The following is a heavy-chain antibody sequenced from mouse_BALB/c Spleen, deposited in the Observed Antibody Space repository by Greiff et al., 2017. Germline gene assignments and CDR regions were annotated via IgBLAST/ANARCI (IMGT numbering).Heavy chain of an antibody. CDR2: ISSGGST. CDR1: GFTFSSSA. D-gene: IGHD1-1*02. Sequence: EVMLVESGGGLVKPGGSLKLSCAASGFTFSSSAMSWVRQTPEKRLEWVASISSGGSTYYPDSVKGRFTISRDNARNILYLQMSRLRSEDTAMYYGARERHCDGGVVDYWGQGTTRTVSS. V-gene: IGHV5-6-5*01. CDR3: ARERHCDGGVVDY. J-gene: IGHJ2*01.